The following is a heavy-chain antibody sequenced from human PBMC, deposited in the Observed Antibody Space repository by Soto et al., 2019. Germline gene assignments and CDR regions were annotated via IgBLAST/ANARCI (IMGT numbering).Heavy chain of an antibody. CDR3: ARTGLVVAATQANFDY. CDR1: GYTFTSYG. Sequence: ASVKVSCKASGYTFTSYGISWVRQAPGQGLEWMGWISAYNGNTNYAQKLQGRVTMTTDTSTSTAYMELRSLRSDDTAVYYCARTGLVVAATQANFDYWGQGPLVTVSS. D-gene: IGHD2-15*01. V-gene: IGHV1-18*01. J-gene: IGHJ4*02. CDR2: ISAYNGNT.